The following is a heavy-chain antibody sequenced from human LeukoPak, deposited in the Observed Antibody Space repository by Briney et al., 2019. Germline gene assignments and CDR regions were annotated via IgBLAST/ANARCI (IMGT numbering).Heavy chain of an antibody. CDR2: INPGGSSI. J-gene: IGHJ4*02. Sequence: GGSLRLSCAASGFTFSSYWMHWVRQVPRQGLVWVARINPGGSSITYADSVKGRFTISRDNAKNTLYLQMDSLRAEDTGVYYCARSNQADDYWGQGTLVTVSS. V-gene: IGHV3-74*01. D-gene: IGHD1-14*01. CDR3: ARSNQADDY. CDR1: GFTFSSYW.